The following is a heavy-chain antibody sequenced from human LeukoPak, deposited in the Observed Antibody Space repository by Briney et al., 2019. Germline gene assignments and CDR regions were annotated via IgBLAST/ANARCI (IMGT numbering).Heavy chain of an antibody. J-gene: IGHJ4*02. D-gene: IGHD5-12*01. CDR2: ISSSGSTI. Sequence: PGGSLRLSCAASGFTFSSYEMNWARQAPGKGLEGVSYISSSGSTIYYADSVKVRFTISRDNAKNSLYLQMNSLRAEDTAVYYCARDSGYSSFDYWGQGTLVTASS. CDR3: ARDSGYSSFDY. V-gene: IGHV3-48*03. CDR1: GFTFSSYE.